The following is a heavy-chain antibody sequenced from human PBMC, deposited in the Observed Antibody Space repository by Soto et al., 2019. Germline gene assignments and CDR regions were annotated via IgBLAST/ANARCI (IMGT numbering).Heavy chain of an antibody. CDR3: ARGDETDYVDGMDV. V-gene: IGHV1-69*13. J-gene: IGHJ6*02. Sequence: SVKVSCKASGGTFSSYRINWVRQAPGQGLEWVGGIVPIYRTADYAQEYQGRVTITADESARTAYMELRSLKSRDTAVYYCARGDETDYVDGMDVWGQGXTVTVYS. CDR1: GGTFSSYR. D-gene: IGHD4-17*01. CDR2: IVPIYRTA.